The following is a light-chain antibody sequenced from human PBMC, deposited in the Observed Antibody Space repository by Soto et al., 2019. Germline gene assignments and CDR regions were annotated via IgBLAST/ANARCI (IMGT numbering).Light chain of an antibody. Sequence: DIQMTQSPSSLSASVGDRVTITCQASQDISNYLNWYQQKPGKAPKLLIYDASNLETGVPSRFSGSGSGTDFTFTISSLQAEDIATYYCQQYDTLPGTFGPGTKVDIK. CDR3: QQYDTLPGT. V-gene: IGKV1-33*01. J-gene: IGKJ3*01. CDR1: QDISNY. CDR2: DAS.